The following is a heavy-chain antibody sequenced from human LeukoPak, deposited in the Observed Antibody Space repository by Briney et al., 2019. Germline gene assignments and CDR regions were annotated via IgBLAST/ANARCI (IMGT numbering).Heavy chain of an antibody. CDR2: MNPNSGNT. CDR1: GYSFTTYD. CDR3: ARDEAVAGTVSFGMDV. Sequence: ASVNVSCKASGYSFTTYDINWVRQATGQGLEWMGWMNPNSGNTGYAQRFQGRVTMTRDTSISTAYMELNSLTSEDTAVYYCARDEAVAGTVSFGMDVWGQGTTVTVSS. V-gene: IGHV1-8*01. J-gene: IGHJ6*02. D-gene: IGHD6-19*01.